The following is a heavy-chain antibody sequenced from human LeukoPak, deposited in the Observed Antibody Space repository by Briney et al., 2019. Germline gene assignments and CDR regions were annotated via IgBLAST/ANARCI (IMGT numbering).Heavy chain of an antibody. Sequence: GASVKVSCKASGYTFTDYYMHWVRQAPGQGLEWMGWINPNSGGTNYAQKFQGRVTMTSDTSISTAYMELSRLRSDDTAVYYCAREGPIVGATHLVDYWGQGTLVTVSS. V-gene: IGHV1-2*02. CDR2: INPNSGGT. CDR1: GYTFTDYY. D-gene: IGHD1-26*01. CDR3: AREGPIVGATHLVDY. J-gene: IGHJ4*02.